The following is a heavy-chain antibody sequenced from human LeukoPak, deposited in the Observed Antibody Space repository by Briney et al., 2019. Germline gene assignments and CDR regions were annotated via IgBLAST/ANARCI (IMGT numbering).Heavy chain of an antibody. CDR2: ISSNGGST. D-gene: IGHD5-24*01. V-gene: IGHV3-64*01. CDR3: ARVGDGYNSDYYYYGMDV. J-gene: IGHJ6*02. Sequence: GGSLRLSCAASGFTFSSYAMHWVRQAPGKGLDYVSAISSNGGSTYYANSVKGRFTISRDNSKNTLYLQMGSLRAEDMAVYYCARVGDGYNSDYYYYGMDVWGQGTTVTVSS. CDR1: GFTFSSYA.